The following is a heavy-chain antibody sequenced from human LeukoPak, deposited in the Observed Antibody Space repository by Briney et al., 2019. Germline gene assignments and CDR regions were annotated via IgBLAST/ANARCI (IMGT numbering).Heavy chain of an antibody. CDR1: GFTFSSHG. V-gene: IGHV3-33*01. CDR2: IWYDGSNK. CDR3: ARDGTGSNSGWYIH. D-gene: IGHD6-19*01. Sequence: GRSLRLPCAASGFTFSSHGMHWVRQAPGKGLEWVAVIWYDGSNKYYADSVKGRFTISRDNSKNTLYLQMNSLRAEDTAVYYCARDGTGSNSGWYIHWGQGALVTVSS. J-gene: IGHJ4*02.